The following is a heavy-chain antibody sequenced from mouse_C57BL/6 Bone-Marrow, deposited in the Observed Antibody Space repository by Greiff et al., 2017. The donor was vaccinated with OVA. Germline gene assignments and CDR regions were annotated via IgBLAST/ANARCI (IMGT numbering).Heavy chain of an antibody. D-gene: IGHD2-4*01. CDR3: ARLGDDYSWFAY. Sequence: EVQVVESGGGLVQPGGSLKLSCAASGFTFSDYYMYWVRQTPEKRLEWVAYISNGGGSTYYPDTVKGRFTISRDNAKNTLYLQMSRLKSEDTAMYYCARLGDDYSWFAYWGQGTLVTVSA. J-gene: IGHJ3*01. CDR2: ISNGGGST. V-gene: IGHV5-12*01. CDR1: GFTFSDYY.